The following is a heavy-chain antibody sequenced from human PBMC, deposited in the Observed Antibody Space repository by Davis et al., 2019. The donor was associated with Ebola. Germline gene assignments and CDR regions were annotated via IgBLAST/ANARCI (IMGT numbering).Heavy chain of an antibody. V-gene: IGHV3-23*01. CDR3: ARGVSRDGYNYRWYFDY. J-gene: IGHJ4*02. CDR2: ISGSGGST. Sequence: PGGSLRLSCAASGFTFSSYWMSWVRQAPGKGLEWVSAISGSGGSTYYADSVKGRFTISRDNSKNTLYLQMNSLRAEDTAVYYCARGVSRDGYNYRWYFDYWGQGTLVTVSS. CDR1: GFTFSSYW. D-gene: IGHD5-24*01.